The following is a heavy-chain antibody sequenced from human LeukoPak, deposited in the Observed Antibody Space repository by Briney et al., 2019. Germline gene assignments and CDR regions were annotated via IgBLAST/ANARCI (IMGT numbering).Heavy chain of an antibody. J-gene: IGHJ4*02. CDR1: GYSISSGYY. V-gene: IGHV4-38-2*02. Sequence: PSETLSLTCTVSGYSISSGYYWAWIRQPPGKGLEWIGSIFHTGSTYHNPSLKSRVTISVDTSKNQFSLKLNSVTAADTAVYYCARDNWSGIAFYFDYWGQGTLVTVSS. CDR2: IFHTGST. D-gene: IGHD6-13*01. CDR3: ARDNWSGIAFYFDY.